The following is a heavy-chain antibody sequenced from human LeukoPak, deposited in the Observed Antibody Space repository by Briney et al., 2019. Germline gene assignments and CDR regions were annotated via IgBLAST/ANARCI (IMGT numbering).Heavy chain of an antibody. J-gene: IGHJ4*02. CDR2: INPNSGGT. D-gene: IGHD6-19*01. Sequence: ASVKVSCKASGYTFTGYYLHWVRQAPGQGLEWMGWINPNSGGTTYAQNFRGRVTMTRDTSINTAYMELTRLTSDDTAVYYCARDVNVYNSGWYCYYWGQGTLVTVSS. CDR1: GYTFTGYY. CDR3: ARDVNVYNSGWYCYY. V-gene: IGHV1-2*02.